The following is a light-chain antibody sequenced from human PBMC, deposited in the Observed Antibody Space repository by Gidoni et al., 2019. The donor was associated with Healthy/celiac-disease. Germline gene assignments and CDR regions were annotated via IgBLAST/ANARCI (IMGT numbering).Light chain of an antibody. CDR1: QSIRSY. CDR2: AAS. J-gene: IGKJ4*01. CDR3: QQSYSTPLT. V-gene: IGKV1-39*01. Sequence: DIQMTQSPSSLSSSVGDRVTITCQASQSIRSYLNWYQQKPGKAPKLLLYAASSLQSGVPSRFSGSGSGTDFTLTISSLQPEDFATYYCQQSYSTPLTFGGGTKVEIK.